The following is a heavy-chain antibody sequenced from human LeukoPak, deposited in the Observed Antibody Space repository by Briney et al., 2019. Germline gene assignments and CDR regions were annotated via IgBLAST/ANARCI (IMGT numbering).Heavy chain of an antibody. D-gene: IGHD3-3*01. V-gene: IGHV1-2*02. J-gene: IGHJ6*03. Sequence: ASVKVSCKASGYSFTGYYIHWVRQAPGQGFERMGWINPNSGGTNYAQKFQGRVTMTRDTSISTAYMELSRLRSDDTAVYYCARDTARITIFGVPKYMDVWGKGTTVTVSS. CDR2: INPNSGGT. CDR3: ARDTARITIFGVPKYMDV. CDR1: GYSFTGYY.